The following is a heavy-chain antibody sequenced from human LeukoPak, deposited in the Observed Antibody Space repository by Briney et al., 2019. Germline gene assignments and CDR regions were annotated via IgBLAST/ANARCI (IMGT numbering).Heavy chain of an antibody. V-gene: IGHV4-39*07. CDR3: ARVTEEGSGWHFDY. D-gene: IGHD6-19*01. J-gene: IGHJ4*02. CDR1: GGSISSSSYY. CDR2: IYHSGST. Sequence: SETLSLTCTVSGGSISSSSYYWGWIRQPPGKGLEWIGYIYHSGSTYYNPSLKSRVTISVDRSKNQFSLKLSSVTAADTAVYYCARVTEEGSGWHFDYWGQGTLVTVSS.